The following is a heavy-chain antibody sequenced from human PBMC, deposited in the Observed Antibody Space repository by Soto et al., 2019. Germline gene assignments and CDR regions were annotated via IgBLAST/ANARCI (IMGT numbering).Heavy chain of an antibody. CDR1: RGSISSSNW. V-gene: IGHV4-4*02. Sequence: QVQLQESGPGLVKPSGTLSLTCAVSRGSISSSNWWSWVRQPPGKGLEWIGEIYHSGSTNYNPSLNSRVTTSVDKSKIQFSLKLSSVTAADTAVYYCASRTVATMGGIDAFDIWGQGTMVTVSS. J-gene: IGHJ3*02. D-gene: IGHD5-12*01. CDR3: ASRTVATMGGIDAFDI. CDR2: IYHSGST.